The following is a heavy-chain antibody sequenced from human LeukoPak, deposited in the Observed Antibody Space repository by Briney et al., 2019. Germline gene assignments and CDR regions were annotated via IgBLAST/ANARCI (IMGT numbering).Heavy chain of an antibody. CDR2: IIPILGIA. Sequence: SVKVSCKASGGTFSSYAISWVRQAPGQGLEWMGRIIPILGIANYAQKFQGRVTITADKSTSTAYMELSSLRSEDTAVYYCARVDYDILTGYSRAYYFDYWGQGTLVTVSP. V-gene: IGHV1-69*04. J-gene: IGHJ4*02. D-gene: IGHD3-9*01. CDR1: GGTFSSYA. CDR3: ARVDYDILTGYSRAYYFDY.